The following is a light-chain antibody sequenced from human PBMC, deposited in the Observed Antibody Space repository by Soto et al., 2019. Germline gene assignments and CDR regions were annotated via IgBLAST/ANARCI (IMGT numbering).Light chain of an antibody. CDR1: QSISSW. Sequence: ILLTQSPSTLSASVGDRVTITCRASQSISSWLAWYQQKPGKAPKLLIYDASSLESGVPSRFSGSGSGTEFTLTISSLQPDDFATYYCQQYNSLITFGGGTKVEIK. CDR2: DAS. J-gene: IGKJ4*01. CDR3: QQYNSLIT. V-gene: IGKV1-5*01.